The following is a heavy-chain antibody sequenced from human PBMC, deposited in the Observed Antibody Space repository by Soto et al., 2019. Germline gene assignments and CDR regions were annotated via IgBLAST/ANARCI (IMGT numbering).Heavy chain of an antibody. V-gene: IGHV4-39*01. J-gene: IGHJ4*02. CDR1: GGSISSSSYY. CDR3: ARQDGYSSSWYPY. Sequence: PSETLSLTCTVSGGSISSSSYYWGWIRQPPGKGLEWIGSIYYSGSTYYNPSLKSRVTISVDTSKNQFSLKLSSVTAADTAVYYCARQDGYSSSWYPYWGQGTLVTVPQ. CDR2: IYYSGST. D-gene: IGHD6-13*01.